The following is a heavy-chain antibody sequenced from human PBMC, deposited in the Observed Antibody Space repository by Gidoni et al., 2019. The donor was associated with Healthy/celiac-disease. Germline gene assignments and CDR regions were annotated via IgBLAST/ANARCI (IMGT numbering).Heavy chain of an antibody. CDR3: ARVGAYCGGDCGERYYYYYYMDV. J-gene: IGHJ6*03. CDR2: IIPIFGTA. Sequence: QVQLVQSGAEVKKPGSSVKVSCKASGGTFSSYAISWVRQAPGQGLEWMGGIIPIFGTANYAQKFQGRVTITADESTSTAYMELSSLRSEDTAVYYCARVGAYCGGDCGERYYYYYYMDVWGKGTTVTVSS. V-gene: IGHV1-69*01. CDR1: GGTFSSYA. D-gene: IGHD2-21*02.